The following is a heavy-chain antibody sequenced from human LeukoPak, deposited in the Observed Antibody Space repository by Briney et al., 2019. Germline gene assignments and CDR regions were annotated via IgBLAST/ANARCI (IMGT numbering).Heavy chain of an antibody. J-gene: IGHJ3*02. D-gene: IGHD3-22*01. V-gene: IGHV4-34*01. Sequence: SESLSPTCAVYGGSFSGFWSWIRQPPGKRLEWIGEINHTGSTSYNPSLKSRVTISVDSSNNQFSLRLNSVTAAGTAVYYCASHGPFDSGDYYYVVAGFDIWGQGRMVTVSS. CDR2: INHTGST. CDR3: ASHGPFDSGDYYYVVAGFDI. CDR1: GGSFSGF.